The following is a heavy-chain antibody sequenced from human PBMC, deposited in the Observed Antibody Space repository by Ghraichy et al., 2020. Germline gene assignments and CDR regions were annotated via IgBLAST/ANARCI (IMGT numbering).Heavy chain of an antibody. J-gene: IGHJ1*01. V-gene: IGHV3-23*01. CDR2: INRGGTT. CDR3: AKERSENGVAEH. Sequence: LSLTCSTSGFTFSSYAMSWVRQAPGKGLEWVSAINRGGTTFYADSVRGRFTISRDNSMDTLYLQMNSLRAEDTAFYYCAKERSENGVAEHWGQGTLVTVSS. CDR1: GFTFSSYA. D-gene: IGHD6-19*01.